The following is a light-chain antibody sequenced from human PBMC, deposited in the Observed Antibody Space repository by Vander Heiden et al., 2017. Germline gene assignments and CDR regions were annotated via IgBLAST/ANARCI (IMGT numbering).Light chain of an antibody. CDR2: AAS. CDR1: QSISAY. CDR3: QQSYTTAWT. Sequence: DIQMTQSPSSLSASVGDRVTITCRASQSISAYLNWYQQKPGKAPDLLIFAASNLQSGGPSRFSGSGSGTDFILTISSLQSEDFATYYCQQSYTTAWTFGQGTKVEI. J-gene: IGKJ1*01. V-gene: IGKV1-39*01.